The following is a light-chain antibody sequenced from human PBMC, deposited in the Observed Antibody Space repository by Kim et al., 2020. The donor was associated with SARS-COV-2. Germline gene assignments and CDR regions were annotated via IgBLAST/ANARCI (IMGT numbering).Light chain of an antibody. V-gene: IGKV1-39*01. CDR2: TAS. CDR3: QQSYGTPYT. J-gene: IGKJ2*01. CDR1: QRITTY. Sequence: SASVGDRVTMTCRASQRITTYLNWYQKKPGKAPKLLIFTASSLQSGVPSRFSGSGSGTDFTLTISSLEPEDFATYYCQQSYGTPYTFGQGTTLEIK.